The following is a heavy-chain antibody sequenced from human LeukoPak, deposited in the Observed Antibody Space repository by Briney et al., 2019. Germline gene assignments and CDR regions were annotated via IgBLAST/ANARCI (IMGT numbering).Heavy chain of an antibody. V-gene: IGHV5-51*01. D-gene: IGHD5-18*01. J-gene: IGHJ5*02. CDR3: ARQDTAMDPYNWFDP. CDR2: IYPGDSDT. CDR1: GYSFTSYW. Sequence: GESLKISCKGSGYSFTSYWIGWVRQMPGKGLEWMGIIYPGDSDTRYSPSFQGQVTISADKSISTAYLQWSSLKASDTAMYHCARQDTAMDPYNWFDPWGQGTLVTVSS.